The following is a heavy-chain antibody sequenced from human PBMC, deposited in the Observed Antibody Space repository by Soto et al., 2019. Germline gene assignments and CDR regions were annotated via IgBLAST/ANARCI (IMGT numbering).Heavy chain of an antibody. CDR2: ISAYNGNT. D-gene: IGHD3-22*01. J-gene: IGHJ4*02. V-gene: IGHV1-18*01. CDR1: GYSFGTSG. CDR3: ARAGQYYDSSGYAN. Sequence: QVKLVQSGTEVKKPGASVKVSCKASGYSFGTSGISWVRQAPGQGLEWMGWISAYNGNTNYDQKLQDRATMTTDTSTNTAYLELRSQRSDDTAVYYCARAGQYYDSSGYANWGQGTLVTVSS.